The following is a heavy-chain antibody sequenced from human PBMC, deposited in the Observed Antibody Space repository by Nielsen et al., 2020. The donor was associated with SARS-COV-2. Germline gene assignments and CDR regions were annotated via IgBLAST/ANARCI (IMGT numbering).Heavy chain of an antibody. CDR2: IYYSGST. D-gene: IGHD6-19*01. CDR3: ARQGRLPVQWLVLWFDP. Sequence: SETLSLTCTVSGGSISSSSYYWGWIRQPPGKGLEWIGSIYYSGSTYYNPSLKSRVTISVDTSKNQFSLKLSSVTAADTAVYYCARQGRLPVQWLVLWFDPWGQGTLVTVSS. CDR1: GGSISSSSYY. V-gene: IGHV4-39*01. J-gene: IGHJ5*02.